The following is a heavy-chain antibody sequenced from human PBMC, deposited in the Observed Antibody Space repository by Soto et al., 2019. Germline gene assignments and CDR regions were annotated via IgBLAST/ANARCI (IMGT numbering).Heavy chain of an antibody. CDR1: GGTFNNYT. CDR2: IITVVYIP. CDR3: ASEVPSADCDYLFDT. J-gene: IGHJ4*01. V-gene: IGHV1-69*02. Sequence: VQLVQSGAEVKKPGSSVKVSCKTSGGTFNNYTINWLRHAPGQGLEWMGRIITVVYIPNSAQKFRDTVSTTTYKSTSTAYMDLISLKSEATAMYYCASEVPSADCDYLFDTWGRGTLVTVSS. D-gene: IGHD2-21*02.